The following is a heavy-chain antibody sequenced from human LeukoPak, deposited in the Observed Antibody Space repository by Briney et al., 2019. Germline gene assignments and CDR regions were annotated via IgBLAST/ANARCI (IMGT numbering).Heavy chain of an antibody. J-gene: IGHJ6*04. Sequence: GGSLRLSCAASGFTFSSYERKWGRQAPGKGVEWVSYISRSGSTIYYADSVKGRFTISRDNAKNSLYLQMNSLRAEDTAVYYCAELGITMIGGVWGKGTTVTISS. CDR1: GFTFSSYE. CDR2: ISRSGSTI. D-gene: IGHD3-10*02. V-gene: IGHV3-48*03. CDR3: AELGITMIGGV.